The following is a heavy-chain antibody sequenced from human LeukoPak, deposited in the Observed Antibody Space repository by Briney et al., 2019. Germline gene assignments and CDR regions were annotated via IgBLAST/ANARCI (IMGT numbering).Heavy chain of an antibody. CDR2: ISWNSGSI. V-gene: IGHV3-9*01. J-gene: IGHJ4*02. CDR3: AKDLGSSWYFDY. CDR1: GFTFDDYA. Sequence: GGSLRLSRAASGFTFDDYAMHWVRQAPGKGLEWVSGISWNSGSIGYADSVKGRFTISRDNAKNSLYLQMNSLRAEDTALYYCAKDLGSSWYFDYWGQGTLVTVSS. D-gene: IGHD6-13*01.